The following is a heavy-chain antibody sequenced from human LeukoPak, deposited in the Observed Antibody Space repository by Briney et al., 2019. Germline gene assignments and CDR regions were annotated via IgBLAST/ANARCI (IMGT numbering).Heavy chain of an antibody. CDR2: IDYTSNYI. D-gene: IGHD6-13*01. CDR1: GFSFSSYS. V-gene: IGHV3-21*01. Sequence: GGSLRLSCEASGFSFSSYSMNWVRQAPGKGLEWVSSIDYTSNYIYTADSVKGRFTTSRDNGKNSLHLQMNSLKAEDTAVYYCATPAAGPGAEYSQYWGQGTLVIVSS. J-gene: IGHJ1*01. CDR3: ATPAAGPGAEYSQY.